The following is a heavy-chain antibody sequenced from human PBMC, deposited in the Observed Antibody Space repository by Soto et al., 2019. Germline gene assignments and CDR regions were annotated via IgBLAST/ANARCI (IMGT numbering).Heavy chain of an antibody. Sequence: QVQLVESGGDLVQPGRSLRLSCAASGFAFSSYAMHWVRQAPGKGPEWLAVISYDGKNIYYADSVKGRFTISRDDSKNPLDLQMNSLRVEDTAVYYCAKRGGSVGATTDSFDTWGQGTQVTGSS. V-gene: IGHV3-30*18. D-gene: IGHD1-26*01. J-gene: IGHJ4*02. CDR1: GFAFSSYA. CDR3: AKRGGSVGATTDSFDT. CDR2: ISYDGKNI.